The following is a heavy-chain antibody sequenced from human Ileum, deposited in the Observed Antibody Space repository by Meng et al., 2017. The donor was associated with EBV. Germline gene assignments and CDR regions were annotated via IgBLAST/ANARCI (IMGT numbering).Heavy chain of an antibody. CDR3: ARGARLAPFDY. J-gene: IGHJ4*02. D-gene: IGHD6-19*01. V-gene: IGHV6-1*01. CDR2: TYYRSKWYN. Sequence: HVQLQQSGPGLVQPSQTLSLTCAIARDRFSTNSAAWNCIRQSPSRGLEWLGRTYYRSKWYNEYAVSVKSRITINADTSKNQFSLQLNSVTPEDTAVYYCARGARLAPFDYWARETL. CDR1: RDRFSTNSAA.